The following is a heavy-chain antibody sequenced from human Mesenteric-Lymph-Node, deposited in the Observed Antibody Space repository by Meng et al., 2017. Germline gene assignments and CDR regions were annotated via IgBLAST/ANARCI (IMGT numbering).Heavy chain of an antibody. V-gene: IGHV4-31*03. CDR3: AANPLGPELGGGGVYYYYGMDV. J-gene: IGHJ6*02. Sequence: SETLSLTCTVSDGSISSGGYYWSWIRMHPGTGLDWIGYIYYSGSTYYNPSLKSRVTISVDTSKNQFPLKLSSVTSADTAVYYCAANPLGPELGGGGVYYYYGMDVWGQGTTVTVSS. CDR2: IYYSGST. D-gene: IGHD7-27*01. CDR1: DGSISSGGYY.